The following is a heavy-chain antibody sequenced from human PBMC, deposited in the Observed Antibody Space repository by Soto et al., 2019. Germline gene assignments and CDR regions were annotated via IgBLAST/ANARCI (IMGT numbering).Heavy chain of an antibody. CDR1: CGSISWGGYY. Sequence: LSPNCPVSCGSISWGGYYLSWILQQPGKGVEWIGYIYYSGRTYYNPSLTSRVTISVYTSKDQFSTKLSSVTAANTAVYYCARDRMSRGVPSDGMDFWGQGTTVPVYS. V-gene: IGHV4-31*03. D-gene: IGHD3-10*01. CDR2: IYYSGRT. J-gene: IGHJ6*02. CDR3: ARDRMSRGVPSDGMDF.